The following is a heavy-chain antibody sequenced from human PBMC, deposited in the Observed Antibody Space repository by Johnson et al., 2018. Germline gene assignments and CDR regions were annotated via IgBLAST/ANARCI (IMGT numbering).Heavy chain of an antibody. CDR3: TRSPYYARPPHYWYFDL. Sequence: VRLVESGGGLVQPGRSLRLSCTTSGFTFGDYSMSWFRQAPGKGLAWVGFIRNKASGGTTDYAASVKGRFTISRDDSKSIAYLQMNRLKTEDTAMYYGTRSPYYARPPHYWYFDLWGRGTLVTVSS. CDR1: GFTFGDYS. D-gene: IGHD2/OR15-2a*01. J-gene: IGHJ2*01. CDR2: IRNKASGGTT. V-gene: IGHV3-49*03.